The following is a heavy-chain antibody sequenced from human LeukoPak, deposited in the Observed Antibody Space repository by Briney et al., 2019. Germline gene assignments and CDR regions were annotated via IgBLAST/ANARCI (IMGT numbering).Heavy chain of an antibody. CDR3: AQGGFNYPDY. J-gene: IGHJ4*02. CDR2: ISGSGGST. CDR1: GFTFSSYA. V-gene: IGHV3-23*01. Sequence: QAGGSLRLSCAASGFTFSSYAMSWVRQAPGKGLEWVSAISGSGGSTYYADSVKGRFTISRGNSKNTLYLQMNSLRAEDTAVYYCAQGGFNYPDYWGQGTLVTVSS.